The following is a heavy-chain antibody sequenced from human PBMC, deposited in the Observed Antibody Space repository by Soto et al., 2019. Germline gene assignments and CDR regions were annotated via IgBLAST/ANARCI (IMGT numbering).Heavy chain of an antibody. CDR1: GGTFSSYA. Sequence: QVQLVQSGAEVKKPGSSVKVSCKASGGTFSSYAISWVRQAPGQGLEWMGGIIPIFGTANYAQKFQGRVTITADESTSTAYRELSSLRSEDTAVYYCATKRYCSSTSCYGSGDYYYYGMDVWGQGTTVTVSS. CDR3: ATKRYCSSTSCYGSGDYYYYGMDV. J-gene: IGHJ6*02. D-gene: IGHD2-2*01. CDR2: IIPIFGTA. V-gene: IGHV1-69*01.